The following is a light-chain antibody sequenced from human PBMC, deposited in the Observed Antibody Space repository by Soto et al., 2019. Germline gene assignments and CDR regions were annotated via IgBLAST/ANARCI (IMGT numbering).Light chain of an antibody. CDR2: GAS. CDR1: QSVSSS. V-gene: IGKV3-15*01. J-gene: IGKJ1*01. CDR3: QQYNNWPPWT. Sequence: TQSPGTLSLSPGERATLSCRASQSVSSSSLAXXQXXPGXXXXLXXXGASTRATGIPARFSGSGSGTEFTLTISSLQSEDFAVYYCQQYNNWPPWTFGQGTKVDIK.